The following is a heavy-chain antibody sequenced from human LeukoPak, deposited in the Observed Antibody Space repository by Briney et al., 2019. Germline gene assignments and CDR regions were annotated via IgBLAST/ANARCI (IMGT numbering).Heavy chain of an antibody. CDR3: ARAYGAVAGTFLDY. D-gene: IGHD6-19*01. J-gene: IGHJ4*02. CDR1: GYTFTSYG. CDR2: ISAYNGNT. Sequence: ASVKVSCKASGYTFTSYGISWVRQAPGPGLEWMGWISAYNGNTNYAQKPHGRVTMTTDTSTSTAYRELRRLRSDDPAVYYCARAYGAVAGTFLDYWGRGTLVTVSS. V-gene: IGHV1-18*01.